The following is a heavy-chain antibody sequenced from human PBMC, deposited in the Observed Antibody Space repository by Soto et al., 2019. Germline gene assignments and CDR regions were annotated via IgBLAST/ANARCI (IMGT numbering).Heavy chain of an antibody. Sequence: SQNPSLTCDISGDSVSSNSAGWYWIRQTPSRGLEWLGRTYDKSKWYYTYAASVKSRITVSPDTSKNQFSLQLTSVTPEDTAVYYCARGSWDDVSGHYYMDVWDKGTTVTVSS. CDR2: TYDKSKWYY. V-gene: IGHV6-1*01. CDR3: ARGSWDDVSGHYYMDV. J-gene: IGHJ6*03. CDR1: GDSVSSNSAG. D-gene: IGHD1-1*01.